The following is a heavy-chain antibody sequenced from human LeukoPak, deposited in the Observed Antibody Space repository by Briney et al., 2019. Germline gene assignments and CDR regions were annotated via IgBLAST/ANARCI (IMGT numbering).Heavy chain of an antibody. J-gene: IGHJ4*02. V-gene: IGHV3-30*18. CDR2: ISYDGSNK. CDR1: GFTFSSYG. CDR3: AKEFDYGYDDY. Sequence: GGSLRLSCAASGFTFSSYGMHWVRQAPGKGLEWVAVISYDGSNKYYADSVKGRFTISRDNSKNTLYLQMNSLRAEDTAVYYCAKEFDYGYDDYWGQGTLVTVSS. D-gene: IGHD5-18*01.